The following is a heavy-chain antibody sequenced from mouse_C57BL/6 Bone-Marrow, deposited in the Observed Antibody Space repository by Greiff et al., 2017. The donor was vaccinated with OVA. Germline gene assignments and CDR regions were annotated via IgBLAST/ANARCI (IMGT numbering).Heavy chain of an antibody. CDR3: TSYGNFDY. J-gene: IGHJ2*01. CDR2: IDPENGDT. D-gene: IGHD2-1*01. V-gene: IGHV14-4*01. CDR1: GFNIKDDY. Sequence: EVQLQESGAELVRPGASVKLSCTASGFNIKDDYMHWVKQRPEQGLEWIGWIDPENGDTEYASKFQGKATITADTSSNTAYLQLSSLTSEDTAVDYCTSYGNFDYWGKGTTLTVSS.